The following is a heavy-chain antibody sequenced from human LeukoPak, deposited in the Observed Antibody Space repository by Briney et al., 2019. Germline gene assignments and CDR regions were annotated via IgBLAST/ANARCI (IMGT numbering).Heavy chain of an antibody. V-gene: IGHV3-21*01. J-gene: IGHJ4*02. CDR2: ISSSSSYI. CDR3: ARDLDERIAVAGTYFDY. Sequence: PGGSLRLSCAASGFTFSSYSVNWVRQAPGKGLEWVSSISSSSSYIYYADSVKGRFTISRDNAKNSLYLQMNSLRAEDTAVYYCARDLDERIAVAGTYFDYWGQGTLVTVSS. CDR1: GFTFSSYS. D-gene: IGHD6-19*01.